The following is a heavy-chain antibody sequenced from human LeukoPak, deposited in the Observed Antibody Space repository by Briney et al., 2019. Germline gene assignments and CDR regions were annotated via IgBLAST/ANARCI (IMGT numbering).Heavy chain of an antibody. CDR3: ARGLALRYFDWLDYYYYMDV. Sequence: PSETLSLTCTVSGGSISSSSYYWGWIRQPPGKGLEWIGSIYYSGSTYYNPSLKSRVTISVDTSKNQFSLRLRSVTAADTAVYYCARGLALRYFDWLDYYYYMDVWGKGTTVTVSS. J-gene: IGHJ6*03. V-gene: IGHV4-39*07. CDR2: IYYSGST. CDR1: GGSISSSSYY. D-gene: IGHD3-9*01.